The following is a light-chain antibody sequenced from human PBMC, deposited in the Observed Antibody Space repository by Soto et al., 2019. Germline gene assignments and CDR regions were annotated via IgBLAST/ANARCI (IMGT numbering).Light chain of an antibody. V-gene: IGKV3-20*01. Sequence: ELVLTQSPGTLSLSPGERTTLSCRASQTVTTTHLAWYQQKPGQAPRLLIYGASNRATGIPDRFSGSGSGTDFTLTISRLEPEDFAVYYCQQYGSSPWTFGQGTKVDIK. CDR3: QQYGSSPWT. CDR2: GAS. CDR1: QTVTTTH. J-gene: IGKJ1*01.